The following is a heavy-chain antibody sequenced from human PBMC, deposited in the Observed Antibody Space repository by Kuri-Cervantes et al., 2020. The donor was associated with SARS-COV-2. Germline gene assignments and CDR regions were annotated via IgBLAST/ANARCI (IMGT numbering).Heavy chain of an antibody. CDR1: GFTVSSNE. V-gene: IGHV3-73*01. Sequence: LSLTCAASGFTVSSNEMSWVRQASGKGLEWVGRVRGKANNYATAYAASVKGRFTISRDDSKNMAYLQMNSLKTEDTAVYYCTTLIDYWGQGALVTVSS. CDR3: TTLIDY. J-gene: IGHJ4*02. CDR2: VRGKANNYAT.